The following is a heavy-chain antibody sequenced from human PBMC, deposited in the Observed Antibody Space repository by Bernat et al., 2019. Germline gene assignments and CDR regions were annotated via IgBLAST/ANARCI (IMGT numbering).Heavy chain of an antibody. D-gene: IGHD6-19*01. Sequence: QVQLVESGGGLVKPGGSLRLSCAASGFTFSDYYMSWIRQAPGKGLEWGSYISSSGSTINYADSVKGRFTISRDNTKNSLYLQMSTLSAEDTAVYDCARVIPCHSSGWNYHHYMDAWGEGTAVTVSS. J-gene: IGHJ6*03. CDR1: GFTFSDYY. CDR3: ARVIPCHSSGWNYHHYMDA. V-gene: IGHV3-11*01. CDR2: ISSSGSTI.